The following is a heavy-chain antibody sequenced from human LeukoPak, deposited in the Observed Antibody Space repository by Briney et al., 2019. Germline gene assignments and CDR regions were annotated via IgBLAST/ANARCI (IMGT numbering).Heavy chain of an antibody. CDR2: IYTSGST. V-gene: IGHV4-61*02. J-gene: IGHJ4*02. D-gene: IGHD2-2*01. Sequence: SETLSLTCTVSGGSISSGSYYWSWIRQPAGKGLEWIGRIYTSGSTNYNPSLKSRVTISVDTSKNQFSLKLSSVTAADTAVYYCARDSVDCSSASCAPDYWGQGTLVTVSS. CDR3: ARDSVDCSSASCAPDY. CDR1: GGSISSGSYY.